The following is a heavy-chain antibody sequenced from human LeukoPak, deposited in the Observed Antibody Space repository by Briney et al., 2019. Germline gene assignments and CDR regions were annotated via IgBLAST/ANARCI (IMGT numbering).Heavy chain of an antibody. V-gene: IGHV4-61*02. Sequence: SQTLSLTCTVSGGSISSGSYYWSWIRQPAGKGLEWIGRIYTSGSTNYNPSLKSRVTMSVDTSKNQFSLKLSSVTAADTAVYYCARDQHYDFWSGYYYYYMDVWGKGTTVTVSS. CDR3: ARDQHYDFWSGYYYYYMDV. J-gene: IGHJ6*03. CDR2: IYTSGST. D-gene: IGHD3-3*01. CDR1: GGSISSGSYY.